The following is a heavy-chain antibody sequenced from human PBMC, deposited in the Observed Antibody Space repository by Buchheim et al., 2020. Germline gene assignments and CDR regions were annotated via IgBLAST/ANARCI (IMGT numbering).Heavy chain of an antibody. CDR3: ARELKWVTMVRGTSYYYYGMDV. D-gene: IGHD3-10*01. J-gene: IGHJ6*02. V-gene: IGHV4-59*01. CDR2: IYYSGST. CDR1: GGSISSYY. Sequence: QVQLQESGPGLVKPSETLSLTCTVSGGSISSYYWSWIRQPPGKGLERIGYIYYSGSTNYNPSLKSRVTISVDTSKNQFSLKLSSVTAADTAVYYSARELKWVTMVRGTSYYYYGMDVWGQGTT.